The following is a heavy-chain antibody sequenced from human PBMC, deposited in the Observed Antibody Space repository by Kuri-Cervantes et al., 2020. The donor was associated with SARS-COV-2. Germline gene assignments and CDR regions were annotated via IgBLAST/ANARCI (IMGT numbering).Heavy chain of an antibody. CDR1: GGSFSAYY. J-gene: IGHJ4*02. CDR2: INHSGST. Sequence: SETLSLTCAVCGGSFSAYYWSWIRQPPGKGLEWIGEINHSGSTNYNPSLKSRVTVSVDTSKNQFSLKLSSVTAADTAVYYCARGIIWFGELLYYFDYWGQGTLVTVSS. CDR3: ARGIIWFGELLYYFDY. V-gene: IGHV4-34*01. D-gene: IGHD3-10*01.